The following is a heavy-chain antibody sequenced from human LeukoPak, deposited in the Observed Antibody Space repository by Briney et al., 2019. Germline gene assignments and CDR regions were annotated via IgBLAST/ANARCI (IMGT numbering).Heavy chain of an antibody. CDR1: GFAFNTYG. Sequence: PGRSLRLSCAASGFAFNTYGMHWVRQAPDKGLEWVSSISSSSSYIYYADSVKGRFTISRDNAKNSLYLQMNSLRAEDTAVYYCAGGTTWIQLWSFDYWGQGTLVTVSS. V-gene: IGHV3-21*01. CDR2: ISSSSSYI. D-gene: IGHD5-18*01. J-gene: IGHJ4*02. CDR3: AGGTTWIQLWSFDY.